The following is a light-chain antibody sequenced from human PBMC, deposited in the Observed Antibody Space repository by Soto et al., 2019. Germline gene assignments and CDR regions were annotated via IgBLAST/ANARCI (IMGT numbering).Light chain of an antibody. J-gene: IGKJ4*01. CDR2: DAS. CDR3: QQRSNWPPVT. Sequence: EIVLTQSPATLSLSPGERATLSCRASQSVSSYLAWYQQKPGQAPGLLFYDASNRAPGFPARFSGGGSGTDFPLTINSLEPEDFAIYYCQQRSNWPPVTFGGGTKVEIK. V-gene: IGKV3-11*01. CDR1: QSVSSY.